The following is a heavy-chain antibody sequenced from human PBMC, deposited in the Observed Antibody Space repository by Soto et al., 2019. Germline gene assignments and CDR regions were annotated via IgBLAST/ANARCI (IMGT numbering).Heavy chain of an antibody. CDR1: GFTFSSYA. D-gene: IGHD3-22*01. CDR3: ARDRSGYDSSGYYFDY. CDR2: ISYDGSNK. V-gene: IGHV3-30-3*01. Sequence: GGSLRLSCAASGFTFSSYAMHWVRQAPGKGLEWVAVISYDGSNKYYADSVKRRFTISRDNSKNTLYLQMNSLRAEDTAVYYCARDRSGYDSSGYYFDYWGQGTLVTVSS. J-gene: IGHJ4*02.